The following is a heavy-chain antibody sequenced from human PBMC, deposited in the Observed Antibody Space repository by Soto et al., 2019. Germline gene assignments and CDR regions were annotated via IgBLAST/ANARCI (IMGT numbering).Heavy chain of an antibody. D-gene: IGHD6-19*01. Sequence: SQTLSLTCAISGDSVSSNTAAWNWIRSSPSRGLEWLGRTYYRSNWRHDYAVSVKSRITVNPDTSKNHFSLQLNSVTPDDTAVYYCERGVAGTGFDLWGQGTRVTVFS. V-gene: IGHV6-1*01. J-gene: IGHJ4*02. CDR2: TYYRSNWRH. CDR3: ERGVAGTGFDL. CDR1: GDSVSSNTAA.